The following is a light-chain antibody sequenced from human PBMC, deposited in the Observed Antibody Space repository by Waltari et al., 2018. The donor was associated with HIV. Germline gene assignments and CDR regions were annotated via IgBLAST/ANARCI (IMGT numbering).Light chain of an antibody. CDR2: RND. J-gene: IGLJ3*02. Sequence: QSVLTQPPSASGTPGQRVTISCSGNSSNIGNNYVSWFQQLPRTAPKLFTYRNDRRPSGVPDRFSGSKSGTSASLAISGLRSEDEADYYCAAWDDSLSGPSWVFGGGTKLTVL. CDR3: AAWDDSLSGPSWV. CDR1: SSNIGNNY. V-gene: IGLV1-47*01.